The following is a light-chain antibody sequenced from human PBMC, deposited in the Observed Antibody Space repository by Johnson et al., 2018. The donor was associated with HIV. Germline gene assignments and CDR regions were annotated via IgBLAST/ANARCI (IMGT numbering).Light chain of an antibody. CDR3: GTWDSNLSGVPYV. Sequence: QPVLTQPPSVSAAPGQKVTISCSGSSSNIGNNYVSWYQQLPGTAPKLLIYENNKRPSGIPDRFSGSKSGTSATLGITGLQTGDEADYYCGTWDSNLSGVPYVFGTGTKVTVL. CDR1: SSNIGNNY. V-gene: IGLV1-51*02. CDR2: ENN. J-gene: IGLJ1*01.